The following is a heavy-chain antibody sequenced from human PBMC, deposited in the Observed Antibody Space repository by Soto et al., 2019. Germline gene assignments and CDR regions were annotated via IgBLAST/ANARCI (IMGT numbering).Heavy chain of an antibody. D-gene: IGHD3-22*01. CDR1: GFTFSSYA. CDR2: ISGSGGST. V-gene: IGHV3-23*01. CDR3: AKTYYYDSSGYYTDYYYYYGMDV. Sequence: GGSLRLSCVVSGFTFSSYAMSWVRQAPGKGLEWVSAISGSGGSTYYADSVKGRFTISRDNSKNTLYLQMNSLRAEDTAVYYCAKTYYYDSSGYYTDYYYYYGMDVWGQGTTVTVSS. J-gene: IGHJ6*02.